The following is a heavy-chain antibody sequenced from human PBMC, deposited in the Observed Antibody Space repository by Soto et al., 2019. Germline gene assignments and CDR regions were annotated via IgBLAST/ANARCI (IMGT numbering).Heavy chain of an antibody. CDR2: IYHSGTT. Sequence: QVQLQESGPGLVMPSGPLSLTCEVSVVSISSGLCGGWVRQPPGKGLEWLGEIYHSGTTNYNPSLRSRVAISVDNSKNQFSLKVTSVTAADTALYYCASQSSYRIDYWGQGILVTVSS. J-gene: IGHJ4*02. CDR3: ASQSSYRIDY. CDR1: VVSISSGLC. V-gene: IGHV4-4*02. D-gene: IGHD3-10*01.